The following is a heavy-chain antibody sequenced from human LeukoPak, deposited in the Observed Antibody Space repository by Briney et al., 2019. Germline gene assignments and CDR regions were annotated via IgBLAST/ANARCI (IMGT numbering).Heavy chain of an antibody. D-gene: IGHD4-17*01. CDR2: FDPEDGET. Sequence: ASVKVSCKVSGYTLTELSMHWVRQAPGKGLEWMGGFDPEDGETIYAQKFQGRVTMTEDTSTDTAYMELSSLRSEDTAVYYCATDPRPNGDYGYYYYGMDVWGQGNPGHRLL. CDR1: GYTLTELS. CDR3: ATDPRPNGDYGYYYYGMDV. J-gene: IGHJ6*02. V-gene: IGHV1-24*01.